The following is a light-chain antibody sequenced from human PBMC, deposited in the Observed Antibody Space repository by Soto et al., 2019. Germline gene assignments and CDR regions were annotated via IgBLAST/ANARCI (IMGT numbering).Light chain of an antibody. V-gene: IGKV1-9*01. Sequence: IQLTQSPSSLSASVGDRVTITCRASQGISSYLAWYQQKPGKAPKLLIYAASTSQSGVPSRFSGSGSGTDFTLTISSLQPEDFATYYCQQLGFGGGTKVEIK. CDR2: AAS. CDR3: QQLG. CDR1: QGISSY. J-gene: IGKJ4*01.